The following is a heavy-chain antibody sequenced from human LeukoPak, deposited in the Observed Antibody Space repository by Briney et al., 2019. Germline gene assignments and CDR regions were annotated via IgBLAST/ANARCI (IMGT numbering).Heavy chain of an antibody. CDR2: IIAGNGNP. V-gene: IGHV1-3*01. CDR1: GYTFTKYT. CDR3: ARDSGPEEGWFDP. J-gene: IGHJ5*02. Sequence: ASVKVSCKASGYTFTKYTIHWVRQAPGQRLQWMGWIIAGNGNPRYSQNFQGRVTMPRDTSATTAYMELSSLKFEDTAVYYCARDSGPEEGWFDPWGQGTLVTVSS.